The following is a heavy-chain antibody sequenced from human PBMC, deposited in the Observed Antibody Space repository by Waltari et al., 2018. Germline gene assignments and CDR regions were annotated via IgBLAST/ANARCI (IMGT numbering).Heavy chain of an antibody. CDR3: ARDRDYFDY. Sequence: QVQLVESGGGVVQPGRSLRLSCAASGFTFSSYGMHWVRQAPGKGLEWVALISYDGHHKFYADSVKGRFTISRDNSQNTLYLQMDSLRTDDAAVYYCARDRDYFDYWGQGTLVTVSS. CDR1: GFTFSSYG. J-gene: IGHJ4*02. CDR2: ISYDGHHK. V-gene: IGHV3-30*04.